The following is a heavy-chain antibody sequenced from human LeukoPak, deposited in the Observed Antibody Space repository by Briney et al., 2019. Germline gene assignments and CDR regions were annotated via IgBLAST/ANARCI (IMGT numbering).Heavy chain of an antibody. CDR1: GYTFTSYY. J-gene: IGHJ5*02. Sequence: ASVKVSCKASGYTFTSYYMHWVRQAPGQGLEWMGIINPSGGGTSYAQKFQGRVTMTRDTSTSTVYMELSSLRSEDTAVYYCARDRGGYCSSTSCLRSDWFDPWGQGTLVTVSS. CDR3: ARDRGGYCSSTSCLRSDWFDP. CDR2: INPSGGGT. D-gene: IGHD2-2*01. V-gene: IGHV1-46*01.